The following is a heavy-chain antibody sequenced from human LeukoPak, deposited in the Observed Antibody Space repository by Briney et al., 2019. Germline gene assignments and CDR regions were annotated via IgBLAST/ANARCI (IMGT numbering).Heavy chain of an antibody. D-gene: IGHD3-22*01. J-gene: IGHJ4*02. CDR1: GGSFSGYY. V-gene: IGHV4-34*01. CDR3: ARLTYYDSSGYYIDY. CDR2: INHSGST. Sequence: PSETLSLTCAVYGGSFSGYYWSWIRQPPGKGLEWIGEINHSGSTNYNPSLKSRVTISVDTSKNQFSLKLSSVTAADTAVYYCARLTYYDSSGYYIDYWGQGTLVTVSS.